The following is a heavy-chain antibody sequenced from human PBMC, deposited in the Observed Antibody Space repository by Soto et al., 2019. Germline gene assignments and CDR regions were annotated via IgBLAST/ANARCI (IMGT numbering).Heavy chain of an antibody. D-gene: IGHD2-15*01. Sequence: EVQLVESGGGLVQPGRSLRVSCAASGFTFDEYAMHWVRRVPGKGLEWVSSISWNGNIIGYAGSVKGRFTISRDNAKNSLYLQMNSLRLEDTALYFCAKAGPDAFCGGGRCYFDSWGQRTLVTVSS. V-gene: IGHV3-9*01. J-gene: IGHJ4*02. CDR2: ISWNGNII. CDR1: GFTFDEYA. CDR3: AKAGPDAFCGGGRCYFDS.